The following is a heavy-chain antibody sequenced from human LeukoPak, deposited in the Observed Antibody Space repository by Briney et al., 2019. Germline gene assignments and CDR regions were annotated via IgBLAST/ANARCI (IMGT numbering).Heavy chain of an antibody. CDR3: ARGLSNYDFWSGLTLYYFDY. CDR1: GGSFSGYY. V-gene: IGHV4-34*01. CDR2: INHSGST. J-gene: IGHJ4*02. D-gene: IGHD3-3*01. Sequence: PSETLSLTCAVYGGSFSGYYWSWIRQPPGKGLEWIGEINHSGSTNYNPSLKSRVTISVDTSKNQFSLKLSSVTAADTAVYYCARGLSNYDFWSGLTLYYFDYWGPGTLVTVSS.